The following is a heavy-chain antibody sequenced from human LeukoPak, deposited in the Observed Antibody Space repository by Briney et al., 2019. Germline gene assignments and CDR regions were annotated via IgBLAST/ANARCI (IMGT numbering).Heavy chain of an antibody. CDR1: GGSISSYY. D-gene: IGHD5-24*01. CDR2: IYYSGST. V-gene: IGHV4-59*01. J-gene: IGHJ4*02. Sequence: SETLSLTCTVSGGSISSYYWSWIRQPPGKGLEWIGYIYYSGSTNYNPSLKSRVTISVDTSKNQFSLKLKSVTAADTAVYYCARVFRRDGYFDYWGQGTLVTVSS. CDR3: ARVFRRDGYFDY.